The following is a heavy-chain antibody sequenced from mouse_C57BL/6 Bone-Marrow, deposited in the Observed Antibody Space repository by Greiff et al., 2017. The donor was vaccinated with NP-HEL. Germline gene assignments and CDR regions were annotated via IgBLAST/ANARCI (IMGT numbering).Heavy chain of an antibody. D-gene: IGHD2-3*01. J-gene: IGHJ3*01. V-gene: IGHV3-8*01. Sequence: EVKLMESRPGLAKPSQTLSLTCSVSGYSITSDYWNWVRKFPGNTLEYMGYISYSGSTYYNPSLKSRISITRDTTKNQYYLQLNSVTTEDTATYYCARYGGYYVYWGQGTLVTVSA. CDR3: ARYGGYYVY. CDR2: ISYSGST. CDR1: GYSITSDY.